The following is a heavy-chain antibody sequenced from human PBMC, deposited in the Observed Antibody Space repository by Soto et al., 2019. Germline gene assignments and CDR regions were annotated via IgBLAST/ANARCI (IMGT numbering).Heavy chain of an antibody. CDR2: INHSGST. V-gene: IGHV4-34*01. CDR1: GGSFSGYY. Sequence: ASETLSLTCAVYGGSFSGYYWSWIRQPPGKGLEWIGEINHSGSTNYNPSLKSRVTISVDTSKNQFSLKLSSVTAADTAVYYCARGLSKKVPAARDYGMDVWGQGTTVTVSS. J-gene: IGHJ6*02. CDR3: ARGLSKKVPAARDYGMDV. D-gene: IGHD2-2*01.